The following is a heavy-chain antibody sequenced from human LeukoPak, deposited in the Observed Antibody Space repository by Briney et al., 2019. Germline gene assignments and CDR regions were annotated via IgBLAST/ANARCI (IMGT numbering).Heavy chain of an antibody. CDR1: GFTFSSYA. CDR3: AKASAMIVVVSKHFDY. D-gene: IGHD3-22*01. J-gene: IGHJ4*02. Sequence: GGSLRLSCVASGFTFSSYAMSWVRQAPGKGLEWVSAISGSGGSTYYADSVKGRFTISRDNSKNTLYLQMNSLRAEDTAVYYCAKASAMIVVVSKHFDYWGQGTLVTVSS. CDR2: ISGSGGST. V-gene: IGHV3-23*01.